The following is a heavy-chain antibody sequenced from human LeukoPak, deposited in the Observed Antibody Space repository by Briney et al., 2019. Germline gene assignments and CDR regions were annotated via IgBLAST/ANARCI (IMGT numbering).Heavy chain of an antibody. J-gene: IGHJ4*02. V-gene: IGHV1-8*01. CDR3: ARVAGTVTGTDRDD. Sequence: ASVTVSCKASGYTFTDYNINWVRQATGRGLEWMGRMHPKSGNTNYAQKFQGRVTMTRNTSISTAYMELSSLKSDDTAVYYCARVAGTVTGTDRDDWGQGTLVTVSS. CDR1: GYTFTDYN. D-gene: IGHD6-19*01. CDR2: MHPKSGNT.